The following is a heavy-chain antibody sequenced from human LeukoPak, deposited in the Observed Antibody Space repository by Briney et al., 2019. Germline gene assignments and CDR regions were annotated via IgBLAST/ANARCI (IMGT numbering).Heavy chain of an antibody. D-gene: IGHD3-3*01. CDR3: ARAAVSEWSYFDY. V-gene: IGHV1-2*02. CDR2: INPNSGGT. CDR1: GYTFTGYY. Sequence: SVKVSCKASGYTFTGYYMHWVRQAPGQGLEWMGWINPNSGGTNYAQKFQGRVTMTRDTSISTAYMELSRLRSGDTAVYYCARAAVSEWSYFDYWGQGTLVTVSS. J-gene: IGHJ4*02.